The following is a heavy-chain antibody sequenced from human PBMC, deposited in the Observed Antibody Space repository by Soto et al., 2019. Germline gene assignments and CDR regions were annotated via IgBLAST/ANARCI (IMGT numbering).Heavy chain of an antibody. CDR3: ARRSPSWAFDI. CDR1: GFTFSNYA. D-gene: IGHD2-15*01. CDR2: ISGSGSST. J-gene: IGHJ3*02. V-gene: IGHV3-23*01. Sequence: EVQLLESGGGLVQPGGFLRLSCAASGFTFSNYAMNWVRQAPGKGLEWVSVISGSGSSTYYADAVKGRFSISRDHSKNTLYLQMSSLRADDTAVYYCARRSPSWAFDIWGQGTMVTVSS.